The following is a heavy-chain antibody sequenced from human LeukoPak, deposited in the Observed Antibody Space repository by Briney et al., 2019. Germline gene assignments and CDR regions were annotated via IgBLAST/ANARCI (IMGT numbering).Heavy chain of an antibody. CDR2: INPSGGST. D-gene: IGHD3-10*01. Sequence: GASVKVSCKASGYIFTTYYVHWVRQAPGQGLEWMGFINPSGGSTSYAQKFQGRVTMTRVTSTSTVYMELSSLRSDDTAVYYCTRNVDSGLDYWGQGTLVTVSP. J-gene: IGHJ4*02. CDR3: TRNVDSGLDY. V-gene: IGHV1-46*03. CDR1: GYIFTTYY.